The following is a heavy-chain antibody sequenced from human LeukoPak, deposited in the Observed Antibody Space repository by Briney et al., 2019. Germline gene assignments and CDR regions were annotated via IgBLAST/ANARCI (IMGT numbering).Heavy chain of an antibody. CDR2: INKDGSER. V-gene: IGHV3-7*03. CDR1: GFTFSEHW. Sequence: AGGSLRLSCAASGFTFSEHWMTWVRQAPGKGLEWVGNINKDGSERNYGDSVGRFTISRDNVKSLLFLQMNSLRAEDTAVYYCASRFYDSSGYYLPASDYWGQGTLVTVSS. CDR3: ASRFYDSSGYYLPASDY. D-gene: IGHD3-22*01. J-gene: IGHJ4*02.